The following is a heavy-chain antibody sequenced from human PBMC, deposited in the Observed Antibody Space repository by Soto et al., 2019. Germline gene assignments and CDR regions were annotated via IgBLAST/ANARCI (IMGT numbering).Heavy chain of an antibody. CDR1: GYTFTSYG. CDR3: ARDGNYDFWSGYWCHLSYCGMDF. V-gene: IGHV1-18*04. J-gene: IGHJ6*02. Sequence: ASVKVSCKASGYTFTSYGISWVRQAPGQGLEWMGWISAYNGNTNYAQKLQGRVTMTTDTSTSTAYMELRSLRSDDTAVYYCARDGNYDFWSGYWCHLSYCGMDFWGRGTTVTVSS. D-gene: IGHD3-3*01. CDR2: ISAYNGNT.